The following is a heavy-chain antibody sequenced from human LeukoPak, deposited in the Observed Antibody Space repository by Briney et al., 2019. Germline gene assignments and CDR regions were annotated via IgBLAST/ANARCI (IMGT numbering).Heavy chain of an antibody. J-gene: IGHJ5*02. CDR2: IYPGDSDT. V-gene: IGHV5-51*01. D-gene: IGHD3-10*01. Sequence: RGESLQISCQGSGYRFPTYWIGWVRQMPGKGLEWMGIIYPGDSDTRYSPSFQGQVTISADKSISTAYLQWNSLKASDTAMYYCARHVRFGELLWNWFDPWGQGTLVTVSS. CDR3: ARHVRFGELLWNWFDP. CDR1: GYRFPTYW.